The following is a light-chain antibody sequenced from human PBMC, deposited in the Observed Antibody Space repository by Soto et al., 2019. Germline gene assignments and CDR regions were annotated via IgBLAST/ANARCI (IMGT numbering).Light chain of an antibody. V-gene: IGLV2-14*01. CDR1: SRDVGGY. CDR2: EVS. J-gene: IGLJ2*01. CDR3: RSYTSSNTVV. Sequence: QSALTQPASVSGSPGQSITISCTGTSRDVGGYVSWYQQHPGKAPKLMIYEVSNRPSGVSNRFSGSKSGNTASLTISGLQAEDWADYYCRSYTSSNTVVFGGGTELTVL.